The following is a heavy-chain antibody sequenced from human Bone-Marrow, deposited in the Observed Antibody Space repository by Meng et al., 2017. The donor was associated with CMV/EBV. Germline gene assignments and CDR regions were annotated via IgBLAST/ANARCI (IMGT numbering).Heavy chain of an antibody. CDR3: ARDNRYCSSTSCYWDYYGMDV. D-gene: IGHD2-2*01. CDR2: IKQDGSEK. J-gene: IGHJ6*02. V-gene: IGHV3-7*01. Sequence: GESLKISCAASGFTFSSYWMSWVRQAPGKGLEWVANIKQDGSEKYYVDSVKGRFTISRDNAKNSLYLQMNSLRAEDTAVYYCARDNRYCSSTSCYWDYYGMDVWGQGNTVTVSS. CDR1: GFTFSSYW.